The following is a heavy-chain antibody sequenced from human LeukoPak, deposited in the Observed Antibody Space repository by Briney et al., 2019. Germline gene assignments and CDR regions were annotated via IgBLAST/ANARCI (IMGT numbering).Heavy chain of an antibody. D-gene: IGHD5-18*01. Sequence: GGSLRLSCAASGFTFSSYAMSWVRQAPGKGLEWVSAISGSGGSTYYADSVKGRFTISRDNSKNTLYLQMNSLRAEGTAVYYCAREGVEQLWFHWGQGTLVTVSS. CDR2: ISGSGGST. V-gene: IGHV3-23*01. CDR3: AREGVEQLWFH. CDR1: GFTFSSYA. J-gene: IGHJ4*02.